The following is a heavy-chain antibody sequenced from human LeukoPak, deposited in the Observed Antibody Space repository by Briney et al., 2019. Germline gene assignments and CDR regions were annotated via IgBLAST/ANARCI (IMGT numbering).Heavy chain of an antibody. Sequence: SSETLPLTCTVSGGSVSSGSYYWSWIRQPPGKGLEWIGYIYYSGSTNYNPSLKSRVTISVDTSKNQFSLKLSSVTAADTAVYYCARVVPYSSGWYFDYWGQGTLVTVSS. J-gene: IGHJ4*02. CDR2: IYYSGST. V-gene: IGHV4-61*01. CDR3: ARVVPYSSGWYFDY. D-gene: IGHD6-19*01. CDR1: GGSVSSGSYY.